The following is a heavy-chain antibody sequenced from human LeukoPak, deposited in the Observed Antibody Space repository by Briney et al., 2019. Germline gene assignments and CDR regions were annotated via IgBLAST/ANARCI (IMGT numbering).Heavy chain of an antibody. V-gene: IGHV4-4*07. Sequence: PSETLSLTCTVSGGSISSYYWSWIRQPAGKGLEWIGRIYTIGSTNYNPSLNSRVTMSVDTSTNQFSLKLSSVTAADTAVYYCARVVSDGSGSYYPDYWGQGTLVTVSS. CDR2: IYTIGST. CDR1: GGSISSYY. CDR3: ARVVSDGSGSYYPDY. D-gene: IGHD3-10*01. J-gene: IGHJ4*02.